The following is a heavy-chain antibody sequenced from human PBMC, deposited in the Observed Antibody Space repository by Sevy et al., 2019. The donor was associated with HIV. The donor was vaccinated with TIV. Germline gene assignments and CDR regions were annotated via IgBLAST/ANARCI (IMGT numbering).Heavy chain of an antibody. D-gene: IGHD5-12*01. Sequence: GGSLISCAASGFTFSNAWMSWVRQAPGKGLEWVGRIKSKTDGGTTDYAAPVKGRFTISRDDSKNTLYLQMNSLKTEDTAVYYCTTGLRMEGGYWGQGTLVTVSS. CDR1: GFTFSNAW. V-gene: IGHV3-15*01. J-gene: IGHJ4*02. CDR2: IKSKTDGGTT. CDR3: TTGLRMEGGY.